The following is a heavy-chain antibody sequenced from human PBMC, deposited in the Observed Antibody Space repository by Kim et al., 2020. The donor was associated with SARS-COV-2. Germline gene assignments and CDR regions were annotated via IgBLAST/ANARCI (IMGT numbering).Heavy chain of an antibody. CDR3: VRFGGVIITYYFDY. J-gene: IGHJ4*02. V-gene: IGHV3-11*01. CDR1: GFTFSDYY. CDR2: ISSSGSTI. D-gene: IGHD3-10*01. Sequence: GGSLRLSCTASGFTFSDYYMSWIRQAPGKGLEWVSYISSSGSTIYYADSVKGRFTISRDNAKNSLYLQMNSLRAEDTAVYYCVRFGGVIITYYFDYWGQGTLVTVSS.